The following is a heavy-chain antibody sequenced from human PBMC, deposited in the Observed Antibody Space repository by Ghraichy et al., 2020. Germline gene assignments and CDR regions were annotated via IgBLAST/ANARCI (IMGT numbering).Heavy chain of an antibody. Sequence: LSLTCEASGFTFSSYAMSWVRHVPGKGLEWVSSLSTGGASTYYADSVKGRFTISRDNSKNTLYLDMSSLRAEDTAVYYCAKDHDFWSGYYGYDLDHWGQGTLVTVPS. J-gene: IGHJ4*02. V-gene: IGHV3-23*01. CDR1: GFTFSSYA. CDR3: AKDHDFWSGYYGYDLDH. D-gene: IGHD3-3*01. CDR2: LSTGGAST.